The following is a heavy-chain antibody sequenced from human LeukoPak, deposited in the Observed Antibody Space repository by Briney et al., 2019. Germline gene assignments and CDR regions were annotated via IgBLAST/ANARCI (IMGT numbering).Heavy chain of an antibody. CDR2: IYYSGST. CDR1: GVSISSGDYY. Sequence: SQTLSLTCTVSGVSISSGDYYWSWIRQPPGKGLEWIGYIYYSGSTNYNPSLKSRVTISVDTSKNQFSLKLSSVTAADTAVYYCARAPGEDSSGYYPPINFDYWGQGTLVTVSS. CDR3: ARAPGEDSSGYYPPINFDY. V-gene: IGHV4-30-4*01. J-gene: IGHJ4*02. D-gene: IGHD3-22*01.